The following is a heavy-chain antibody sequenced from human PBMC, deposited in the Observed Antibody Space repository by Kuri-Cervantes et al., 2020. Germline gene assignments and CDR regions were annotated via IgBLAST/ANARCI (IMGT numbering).Heavy chain of an antibody. Sequence: SETLSLTCTVSGGSISTYYWSWIRQPPGKGLEWIGYIYWSGSTNYNPSLKSRVTISVDTSKNQFSLKLTSVTAADTALYYCARADPDCSSASCYLPSGRHYYYYYMDVWGKGTTVTVSS. V-gene: IGHV4-59*12. CDR3: ARADPDCSSASCYLPSGRHYYYYYMDV. D-gene: IGHD2-2*01. CDR2: IYWSGST. J-gene: IGHJ6*03. CDR1: GGSISTYY.